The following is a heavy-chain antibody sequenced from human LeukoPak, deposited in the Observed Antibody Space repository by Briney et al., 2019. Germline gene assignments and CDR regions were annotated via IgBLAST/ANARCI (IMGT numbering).Heavy chain of an antibody. Sequence: SETLSLTCAVYGGSFSGYYWSWIRQPPGKGLEWIGEINHSGSTNYNPSLKSRVTISVDTSKNQFSLKLSSVTAADTAVYYCARGRYYYGSGPYMDVWGKGTTATVSS. V-gene: IGHV4-34*01. CDR2: INHSGST. D-gene: IGHD3-10*01. J-gene: IGHJ6*03. CDR3: ARGRYYYGSGPYMDV. CDR1: GGSFSGYY.